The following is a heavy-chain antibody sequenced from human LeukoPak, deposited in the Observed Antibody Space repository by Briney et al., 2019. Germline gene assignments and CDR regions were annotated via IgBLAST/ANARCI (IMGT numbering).Heavy chain of an antibody. D-gene: IGHD2-2*01. J-gene: IGHJ5*02. CDR2: ISRSGDGT. CDR3: AKGGDTSCHGCWFDP. V-gene: IGHV3-23*01. CDR1: GFTFSSYF. Sequence: PGGSLRLSCAASGFTFSSYFMTWVRQAPGKGLEWVSTISRSGDGTYYADSVKGRFTISRDNSKNTLYLQMNSLRAEDTAVYYCAKGGDTSCHGCWFDPWGQGTLVTVSS.